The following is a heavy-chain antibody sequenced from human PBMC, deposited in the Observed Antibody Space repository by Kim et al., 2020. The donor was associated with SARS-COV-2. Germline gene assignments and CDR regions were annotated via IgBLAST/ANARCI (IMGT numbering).Heavy chain of an antibody. CDR3: ARGDISYGMVF. J-gene: IGHJ6*02. Sequence: GGSLRLSCAASGFAFSTYGMNWVRQAPGKGLVWVSRINTGGITMTYADSVKGRFTITRDNAKNTPYMQSNRWGGEDMALYACARGDISYGMVFCVQGT. CDR1: GFAFSTYG. D-gene: IGHD3-16*01. CDR2: INTGGITM. V-gene: IGHV3-74*01.